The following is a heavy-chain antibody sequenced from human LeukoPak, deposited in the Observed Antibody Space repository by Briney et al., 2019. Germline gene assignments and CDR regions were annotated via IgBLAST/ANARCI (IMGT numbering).Heavy chain of an antibody. CDR3: ARGRYCSGGSCYSATRYYYYYYMDV. J-gene: IGHJ6*03. V-gene: IGHV4-34*01. CDR1: GGSFSGYY. D-gene: IGHD2-15*01. CDR2: INHSGST. Sequence: PSETLSLTCAVYGGSFSGYYWSWIRQPPGKGLEWIGEINHSGSTNYNPSLKSRVTISVDTSKNQFPLKLSSVTAADTAVYYCARGRYCSGGSCYSATRYYYYYYMDVWGKGTTVTVSS.